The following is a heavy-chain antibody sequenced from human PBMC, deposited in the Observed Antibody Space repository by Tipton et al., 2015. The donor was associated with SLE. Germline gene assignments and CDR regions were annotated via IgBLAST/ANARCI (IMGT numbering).Heavy chain of an antibody. V-gene: IGHV4-59*08. J-gene: IGHJ1*01. CDR2: IYYSGST. Sequence: TLSLTCTVSGGSISSYYWSWIRQPPGKGLEWIGYIYYSGSTNYNPSLKGRVTISVDTSKNQFSLKLSSVTAADTAVYYCARPAGIAVAGTSQYFQHWGQGTLVTVSS. CDR1: GGSISSYY. CDR3: ARPAGIAVAGTSQYFQH. D-gene: IGHD6-19*01.